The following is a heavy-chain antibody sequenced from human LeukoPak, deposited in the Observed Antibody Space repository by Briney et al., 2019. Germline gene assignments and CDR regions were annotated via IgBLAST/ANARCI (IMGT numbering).Heavy chain of an antibody. CDR3: AKKQQRGFDY. Sequence: GGSLRLSCAASGFTFSYYAMSWVRQAPGMGLEWVSSISGGGVSTYYADSVKGRFTISRDNSRNTLYLQMNSLRADDTAVYYCAKKQQRGFDYWGQGTLVTVSS. CDR1: GFTFSYYA. D-gene: IGHD6-13*01. J-gene: IGHJ4*02. CDR2: ISGGGVST. V-gene: IGHV3-23*01.